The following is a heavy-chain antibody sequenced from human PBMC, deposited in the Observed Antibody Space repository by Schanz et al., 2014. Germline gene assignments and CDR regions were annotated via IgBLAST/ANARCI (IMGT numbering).Heavy chain of an antibody. CDR2: ISYDGSNK. CDR3: ARRYSSGWYPSCYGMDV. D-gene: IGHD6-19*01. J-gene: IGHJ6*02. V-gene: IGHV3-30*03. CDR1: GFTVSSHY. Sequence: VQLVESGGGLIQPGGSLRLSCAASGFTVSSHYMSWVRQAPGKGLEWVALISYDGSNKHYADSVKGRFTISRDNSKKTLYVQMNSLRAEDTAVYYCARRYSSGWYPSCYGMDVWGQGTTVTVSS.